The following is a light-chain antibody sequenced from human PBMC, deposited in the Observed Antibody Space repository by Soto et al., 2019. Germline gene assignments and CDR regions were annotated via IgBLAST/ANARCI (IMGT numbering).Light chain of an antibody. CDR3: NSFTTSSTYV. CDR2: EGF. CDR1: SSDVGGSGL. Sequence: QSALTQPASVSGSPGQSITISCTGTSSDVGGSGLVSWYQFHPGKAPKLLIFEGFKRPSGVSNRFSGSKSGTTASLTISGLRAEDEADYYCNSFTTSSTYVFGTGTKLTVL. J-gene: IGLJ1*01. V-gene: IGLV2-14*02.